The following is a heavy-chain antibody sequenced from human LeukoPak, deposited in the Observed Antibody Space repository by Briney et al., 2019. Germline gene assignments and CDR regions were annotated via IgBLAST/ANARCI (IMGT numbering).Heavy chain of an antibody. CDR3: ARGVLAGYDSSGYPFYNWFDP. D-gene: IGHD3-22*01. J-gene: IGHJ5*02. Sequence: ASVKVSCKTTGYTFTGYYMHWVRQAPGQGLEWMGWINPNSGGTNYADKFQGRVTMTRDMSISTAYMELSRLRSDDTAVYYCARGVLAGYDSSGYPFYNWFDPWGQGTLVTVSS. CDR1: GYTFTGYY. CDR2: INPNSGGT. V-gene: IGHV1-2*02.